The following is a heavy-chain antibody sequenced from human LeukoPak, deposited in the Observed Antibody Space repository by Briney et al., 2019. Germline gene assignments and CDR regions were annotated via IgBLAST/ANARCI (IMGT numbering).Heavy chain of an antibody. Sequence: GASVKVSCKASGCTFTSYYMHWVRQAPGQGLEWMGIINPSGGSTSYAQKFQGRVTMTRDTSTSTVYMELSSLRSEDTAVYYCARDPNYDFWSGYRDYWGQGTLVTVSS. CDR3: ARDPNYDFWSGYRDY. CDR1: GCTFTSYY. CDR2: INPSGGST. V-gene: IGHV1-46*01. J-gene: IGHJ4*02. D-gene: IGHD3-3*01.